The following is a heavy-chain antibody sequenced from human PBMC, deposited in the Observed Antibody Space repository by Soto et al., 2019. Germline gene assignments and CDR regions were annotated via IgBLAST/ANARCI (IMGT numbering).Heavy chain of an antibody. V-gene: IGHV3-23*01. CDR3: AKDHPLLSSNGPFDY. J-gene: IGHJ4*02. Sequence: GGSLRLSCAASGFTFSSYAMSWVRQAPGKGLEWVSAISGSGGSTYYADSVKGRFTISRDNSKNTLYLQTNSLRAEDTAVYYCAKDHPLLSSNGPFDYWGQGTLVTVSS. D-gene: IGHD4-4*01. CDR1: GFTFSSYA. CDR2: ISGSGGST.